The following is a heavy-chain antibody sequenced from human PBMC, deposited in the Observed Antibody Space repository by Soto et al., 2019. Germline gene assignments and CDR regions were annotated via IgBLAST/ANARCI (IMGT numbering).Heavy chain of an antibody. CDR1: GGSFSGYY. CDR2: INHSGST. V-gene: IGHV4-34*01. J-gene: IGHJ4*02. Sequence: SETLSLTCAVYGGSFSGYYWSWIRQPPGKGLEWIGEINHSGSTNYNPSLKSRVTIPVDTSKNQFSLKLSSVTAADTAAYYCAREKPYSSSWYHDYWGQGTLVTVSS. CDR3: AREKPYSSSWYHDY. D-gene: IGHD6-13*01.